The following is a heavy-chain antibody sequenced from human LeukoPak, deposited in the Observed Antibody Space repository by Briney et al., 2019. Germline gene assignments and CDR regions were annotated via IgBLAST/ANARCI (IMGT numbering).Heavy chain of an antibody. J-gene: IGHJ5*02. Sequence: SETLSLTCTVSGASISSGGYYWSWIRQPPGKGLEWIGYIYHSGSTYYNPSLKSRVTISVDRSKNQFSLKLRSVTAADTAVYYCARDEGQRFADWFDPWGQGTLVTVSS. CDR3: ARDEGQRFADWFDP. D-gene: IGHD4-17*01. CDR1: GASISSGGYY. CDR2: IYHSGST. V-gene: IGHV4-30-2*01.